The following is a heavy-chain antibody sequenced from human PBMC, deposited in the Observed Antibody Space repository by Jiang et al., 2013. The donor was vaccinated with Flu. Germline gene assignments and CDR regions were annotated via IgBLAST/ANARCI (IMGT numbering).Heavy chain of an antibody. D-gene: IGHD2-15*01. V-gene: IGHV1-46*01. Sequence: GAEVKKPGASVKVSCKASGYTFTSYYMHWVRQAPGQGLEWMGIINPSGGSTSYAQKFQGRVTMTRDTSTSTVYMELSSLRSEDTAVYYCARGGSRYCSGGSCYSGFDYWGQGTLVTVSS. CDR3: ARGGSRYCSGGSCYSGFDY. CDR1: GYTFTSYY. J-gene: IGHJ4*02. CDR2: INPSGGST.